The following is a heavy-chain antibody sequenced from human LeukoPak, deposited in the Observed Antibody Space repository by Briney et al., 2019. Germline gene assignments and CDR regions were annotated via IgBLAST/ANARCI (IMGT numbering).Heavy chain of an antibody. D-gene: IGHD2-8*01. CDR2: ISHSGRSM. CDR3: ARDSIVRGNIGNDMDV. V-gene: IGHV3-11*01. J-gene: IGHJ6*03. CDR1: GFNFSDYY. Sequence: GGSPRLFCAASGFNFSDYYMSWIRQDPGEGLEWVSYISHSGRSMYYADSVKGRFTISRDNAKNSLYLQMNSLRAGDTAVYYCARDSIVRGNIGNDMDVWGKGTTVTVSS.